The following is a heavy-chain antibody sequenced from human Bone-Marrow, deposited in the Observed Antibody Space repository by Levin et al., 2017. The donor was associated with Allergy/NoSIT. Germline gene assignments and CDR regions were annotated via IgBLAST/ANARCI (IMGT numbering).Heavy chain of an antibody. V-gene: IGHV3-74*01. CDR1: GSTFSGST. Sequence: GASVKVSCAVYGSTFSGSTLNWVRQAPGKGLVWVSRISGDGTITNYADSVKGRFSISRDNARDIMYLQMNNLRVEDSAVYYCGRDPLPDYWGRGTLVTVSS. CDR2: ISGDGTIT. J-gene: IGHJ4*02. CDR3: GRDPLPDY.